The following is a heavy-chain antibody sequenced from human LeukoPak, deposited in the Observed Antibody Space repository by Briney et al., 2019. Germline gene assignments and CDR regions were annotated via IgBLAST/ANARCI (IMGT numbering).Heavy chain of an antibody. V-gene: IGHV3-11*01. Sequence: LSLTCTVSGGSISSSSYYWGWIRQPPGKGLEWVSYISSSGSTIYYADSVKGRFTISRDNAKNSLYLQMNSLRAEDTAVYYCASGGVGYYDSSGYYPPDYWGQGTLVTVSS. CDR2: ISSSGSTI. CDR1: GGSISSSSYY. J-gene: IGHJ4*02. CDR3: ASGGVGYYDSSGYYPPDY. D-gene: IGHD3-22*01.